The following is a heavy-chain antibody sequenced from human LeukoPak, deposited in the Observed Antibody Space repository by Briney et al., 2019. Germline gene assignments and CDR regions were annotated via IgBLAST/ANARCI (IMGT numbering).Heavy chain of an antibody. CDR1: GGSFSGYY. CDR2: INHSGST. CDR3: ARAQQQLVGPDNYYFDY. V-gene: IGHV4-34*01. D-gene: IGHD6-13*01. J-gene: IGHJ4*02. Sequence: SETLSLTCAVYGGSFSGYYWSWIRQPPGKGLEWIGEINHSGSTNYNPSLKSRVTISVDTSKNQFSLKLSSVTAADTAVYYCARAQQQLVGPDNYYFDYWGQGTLVTVSS.